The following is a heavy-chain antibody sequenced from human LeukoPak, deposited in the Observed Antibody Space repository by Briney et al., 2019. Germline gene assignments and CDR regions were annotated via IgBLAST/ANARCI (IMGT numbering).Heavy chain of an antibody. V-gene: IGHV3-23*01. CDR3: AKVGYCSSTSCNDAFDI. D-gene: IGHD2-2*01. CDR2: ISGSGGST. CDR1: GFTFSSYA. J-gene: IGHJ3*02. Sequence: GGSLRLSCAASGFTFSSYAMSWVRQAPGKGLEWVSAISGSGGSTYYADSVKGRFTISRDNSKNTLYLQMNNLRAEDTAVYYCAKVGYCSSTSCNDAFDIWGQGTMVTVSS.